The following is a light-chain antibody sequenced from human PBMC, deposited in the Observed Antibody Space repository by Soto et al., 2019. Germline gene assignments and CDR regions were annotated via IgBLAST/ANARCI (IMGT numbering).Light chain of an antibody. CDR2: VNSDGSH. CDR1: SGHSNYA. CDR3: QTWDTGIVL. J-gene: IGLJ2*01. V-gene: IGLV4-69*01. Sequence: QLVLTQSPSASASLGASVKRTCTMSSGHSNYALAWHQQLPEKGPRYFMNVNSDGSHSQGDGIPDRFSGSRSGAERYLTISSLQYEDEADYYCQTWDTGIVLFGGGTKLTVL.